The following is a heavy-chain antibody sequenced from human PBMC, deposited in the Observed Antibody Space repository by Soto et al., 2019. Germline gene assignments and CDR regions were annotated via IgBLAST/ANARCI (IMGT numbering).Heavy chain of an antibody. CDR2: VNAGNGNR. CDR1: GYTFTNYA. Sequence: QIQLVQSGAEVKKPGASVTVSCKASGYTFTNYAIHWVRQAPGQSLEWMGWVNAGNGNRKLSQKFQGRVTVTRDTSTTTVYIELRSLRSEDTAVYYCARDDFDSSGFDYWGQGTLVTVSS. D-gene: IGHD3-22*01. CDR3: ARDDFDSSGFDY. J-gene: IGHJ4*02. V-gene: IGHV1-3*01.